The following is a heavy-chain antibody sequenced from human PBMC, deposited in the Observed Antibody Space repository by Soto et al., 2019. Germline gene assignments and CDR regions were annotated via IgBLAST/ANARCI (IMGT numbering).Heavy chain of an antibody. CDR2: IYPGDSDT. CDR3: ARGPGDPQEAYYYGMDV. D-gene: IGHD3-10*01. J-gene: IGHJ6*02. V-gene: IGHV5-51*01. CDR1: GYSFTSYW. Sequence: SLKISCKGSGYSFTSYWIGWVRQMPGKGLEWMGIIYPGDSDTRYSPSFQGQVTISADKSISTAYLQWSSLKASDTAMYYCARGPGDPQEAYYYGMDVWGQGTAVTVSS.